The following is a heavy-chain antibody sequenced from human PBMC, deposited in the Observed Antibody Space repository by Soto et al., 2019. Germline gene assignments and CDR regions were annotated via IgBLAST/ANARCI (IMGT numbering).Heavy chain of an antibody. CDR1: GFSFSTYN. CDR3: ARDRCYDGTCYSASDS. J-gene: IGHJ5*01. Sequence: EVRLMESGGGWVQPGGSLRLSCAASGFSFSTYNMDWVRQAPGKRPEWIAYISTTSFTIYYADSVKGRFTISRDNDRNSLYLEMNSLRDEDTALYYCARDRCYDGTCYSASDSWGQGTLVTVSS. CDR2: ISTTSFTI. V-gene: IGHV3-48*02. D-gene: IGHD2-15*01.